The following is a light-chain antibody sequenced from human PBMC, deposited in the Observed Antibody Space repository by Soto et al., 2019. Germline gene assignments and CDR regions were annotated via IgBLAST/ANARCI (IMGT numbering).Light chain of an antibody. V-gene: IGKV3-15*01. J-gene: IGKJ1*01. CDR2: GAS. CDR1: QSVRSN. CDR3: QQYNNWTRT. Sequence: EILITQSPATLSVSPGERSTLSCSASQSVRSNLAWYQQKPGQAPRLLIYGASTRETGIQARFSGSGSGTEFTLTISSLQTEDFAVYYCQQYNNWTRTFGQGTKVDIK.